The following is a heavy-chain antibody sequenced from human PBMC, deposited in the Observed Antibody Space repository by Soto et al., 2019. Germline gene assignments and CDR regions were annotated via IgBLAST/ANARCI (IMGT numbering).Heavy chain of an antibody. D-gene: IGHD2-15*01. CDR2: IYYSGST. V-gene: IGHV4-39*01. CDR1: GGPISSSSYY. J-gene: IGHJ4*02. Sequence: SETLSLTCTVSGGPISSSSYYWGWIRQPPGKGLEWIGSIYYSGSTYYNPSLKSRVTISVDTSKNQFSLKLSSATAADTAVYYCARRVVAAKYFDYWGQGTLVTVSS. CDR3: ARRVVAAKYFDY.